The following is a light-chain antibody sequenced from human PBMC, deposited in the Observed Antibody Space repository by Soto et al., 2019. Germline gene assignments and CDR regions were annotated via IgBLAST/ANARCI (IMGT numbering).Light chain of an antibody. CDR1: QSISSW. J-gene: IGKJ1*01. V-gene: IGKV1-5*03. Sequence: DIQMTQSPSTLSASVGDRVTITCRASQSISSWLAWYQQKPGKAPKLLIYKASSLESGVPSRFSRSGSGTEFTLTISSLQPDDFATDYCQQYNSYSTFGQGTKVEIK. CDR2: KAS. CDR3: QQYNSYST.